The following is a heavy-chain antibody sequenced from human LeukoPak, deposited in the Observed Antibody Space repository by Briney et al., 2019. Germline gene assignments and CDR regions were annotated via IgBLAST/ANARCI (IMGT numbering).Heavy chain of an antibody. Sequence: SETLSLTCTVSGGSISSYYRSWIRQPPGKGLEWIGYIYYSGSTNYNPSLKSRVTISVDTSKNQFSLKLSSVTAADTAVYYCARLKLRSENANWFDPWGQGTLVTVSS. D-gene: IGHD3-3*01. CDR2: IYYSGST. CDR3: ARLKLRSENANWFDP. J-gene: IGHJ5*02. CDR1: GGSISSYY. V-gene: IGHV4-59*08.